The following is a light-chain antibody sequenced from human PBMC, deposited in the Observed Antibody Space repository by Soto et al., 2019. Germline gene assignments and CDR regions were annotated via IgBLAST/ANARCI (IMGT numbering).Light chain of an antibody. CDR3: HQYNDWPLT. CDR2: GAS. CDR1: QSVSTD. V-gene: IGKV3-15*01. J-gene: IGKJ4*01. Sequence: EVVMTQSPATPSVSPGEGATLSCRASQSVSTDLAWYRQKPGQAPRLLIYGASSRAPYIPARFSGSGSGTEFSLNISRVQSEDFAVYYCHQYNDWPLTLGGGTKVAIK.